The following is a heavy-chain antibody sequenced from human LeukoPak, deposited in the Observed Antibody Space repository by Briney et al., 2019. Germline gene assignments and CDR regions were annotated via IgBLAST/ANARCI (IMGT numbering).Heavy chain of an antibody. CDR3: ARVAGYTYSYYYFDY. J-gene: IGHJ4*02. V-gene: IGHV4-59*01. CDR2: IYHTGST. Sequence: SETLSLTCTVSGGPFSSYYWTWIRQPPGKGLEWIGYIYHTGSTNYNPSLKSRVAISVDTSKNQFSLKLTSVTAADTAVYFCARVAGYTYSYYYFDYWGQGTLVTVSS. D-gene: IGHD5-18*01. CDR1: GGPFSSYY.